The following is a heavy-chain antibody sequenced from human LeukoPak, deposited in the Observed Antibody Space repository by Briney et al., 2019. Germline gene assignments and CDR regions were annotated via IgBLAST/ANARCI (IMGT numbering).Heavy chain of an antibody. CDR1: GYTFSDYY. CDR3: ARGAPTVTTDY. J-gene: IGHJ4*02. CDR2: INPNSGGT. D-gene: IGHD4-17*01. Sequence: ASVKVSCKASGYTFSDYYMNWVRQAPGQGLEWMGWINPNSGGTNYAQKFQGRVTMTRDTSISTAYMELSRLRSDDTAVYYCARGAPTVTTDYWGQGTLVTVSS. V-gene: IGHV1-2*02.